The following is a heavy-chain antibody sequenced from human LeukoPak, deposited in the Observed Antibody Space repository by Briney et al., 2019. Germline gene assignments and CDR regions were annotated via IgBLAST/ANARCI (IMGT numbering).Heavy chain of an antibody. D-gene: IGHD3-10*01. CDR2: ISWNSGSI. Sequence: GGSLRLSCAASGFTFDDYAMHWVRQAPGKGLEWVSGISWNSGSIGYADSVKGRFTISRDNAKNSLYLQMNSLRAEDTALYYCAKDIRSGTMVRGEFDYWGQGTLVTVSS. CDR1: GFTFDDYA. V-gene: IGHV3-9*01. J-gene: IGHJ4*02. CDR3: AKDIRSGTMVRGEFDY.